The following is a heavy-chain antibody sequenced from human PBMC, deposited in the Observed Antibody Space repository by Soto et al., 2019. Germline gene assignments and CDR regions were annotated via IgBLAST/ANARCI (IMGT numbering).Heavy chain of an antibody. Sequence: PSETLSLTCTVSGGSISGYYWSWIRQPPGKGLEWIGYMYNTGSTVYNPSFKSRVTISVDTSKNQFPLKLSSVTAADTAVYYCASRKCFHYLDNWDQGALLTVSS. CDR1: GGSISGYY. V-gene: IGHV4-59*08. CDR2: MYNTGST. J-gene: IGHJ4*01. CDR3: ASRKCFHYLDN.